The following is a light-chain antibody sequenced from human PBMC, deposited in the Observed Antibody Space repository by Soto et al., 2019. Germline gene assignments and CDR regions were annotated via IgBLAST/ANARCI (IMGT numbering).Light chain of an antibody. V-gene: IGLV2-14*03. CDR2: DVS. CDR3: TSYTSSNTLL. J-gene: IGLJ3*02. Sequence: QSVLTQPASVSGSPGQSITISCTGTSSDVGGYNYVSWHQQHPGKAPKLMIYDVSYRPSGISNRFSGSKSGNTASLTISGLQVEDEADYYWTSYTSSNTLLFGGGTQLTVL. CDR1: SSDVGGYNY.